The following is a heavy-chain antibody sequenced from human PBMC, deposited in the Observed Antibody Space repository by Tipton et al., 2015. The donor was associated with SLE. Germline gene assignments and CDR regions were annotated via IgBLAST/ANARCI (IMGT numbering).Heavy chain of an antibody. V-gene: IGHV3-21*01. J-gene: IGHJ4*02. Sequence: SLRLSCAASGSTFDSNAMSWVRQAPGKGLEWVSSISSSSDYIYYTDLVKGRFTISRDNAKRSLYLQMDSPRVEDTAVYYCSRDPRSLDFWGQGTLVTVSS. CDR3: SRDPRSLDF. CDR2: ISSSSDYI. CDR1: GSTFDSNA.